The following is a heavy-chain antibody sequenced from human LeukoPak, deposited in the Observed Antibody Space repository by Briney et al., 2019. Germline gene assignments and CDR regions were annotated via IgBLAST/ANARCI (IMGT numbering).Heavy chain of an antibody. CDR2: IYTSGST. CDR1: GGSISSGSYY. Sequence: SQTLSLTCTVSGGSISSGSYYWSWIRQPAGKGLEWIGRIYTSGSTNYNPSLKSPVTISVDTSKNQFSLKLSSVTAADTAVYYCARESCSGGSCYLDYWGQGTLVTVSS. D-gene: IGHD2-15*01. CDR3: ARESCSGGSCYLDY. V-gene: IGHV4-61*02. J-gene: IGHJ4*02.